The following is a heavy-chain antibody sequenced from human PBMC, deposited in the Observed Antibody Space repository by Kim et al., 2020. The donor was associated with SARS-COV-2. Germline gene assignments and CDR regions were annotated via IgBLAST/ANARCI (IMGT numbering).Heavy chain of an antibody. D-gene: IGHD3-3*01. CDR3: ARQAFWSGYRFDY. J-gene: IGHJ4*02. V-gene: IGHV4-39*01. CDR1: GGSISSSSYY. CDR2: IYYSGST. Sequence: SETLSLTCTVSGGSISSSSYYWGWIRQPPGKGLEWIGSIYYSGSTYYNPSLKSRVTISVDTSKNQFSLKLSSVTAADTAVYYCARQAFWSGYRFDYWGQGTLVTVSS.